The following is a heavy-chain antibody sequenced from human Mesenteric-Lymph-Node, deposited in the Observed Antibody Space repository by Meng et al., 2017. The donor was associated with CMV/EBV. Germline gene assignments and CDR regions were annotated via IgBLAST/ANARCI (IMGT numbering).Heavy chain of an antibody. CDR3: AKDLSGVVPADIDY. V-gene: IGHV3-66*02. Sequence: GESLKISCAASGFTVSSNYMSWVRQAPGKGLEWVSVIYSGGSTYYADSVKGRFTISRDNSKNTLYLQMNSLRAEDTAVYYCAKDLSGVVPADIDYWGQGTLVTVSS. D-gene: IGHD2-2*01. J-gene: IGHJ4*02. CDR2: IYSGGST. CDR1: GFTVSSNY.